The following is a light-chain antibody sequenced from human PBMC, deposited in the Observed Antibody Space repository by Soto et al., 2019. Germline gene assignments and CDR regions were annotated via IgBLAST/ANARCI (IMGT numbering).Light chain of an antibody. CDR1: QGISSY. Sequence: DIQMTQSPSSLSASTGDRVTITCRASQGISSYLAWYQQKPGKAPKLLIYAASTLQSGVPSRFSGSGSGTEFTLTISSLQPEDFATYYCQQLNSYRWTFGQGTKVDIK. J-gene: IGKJ1*01. CDR2: AAS. V-gene: IGKV1-9*01. CDR3: QQLNSYRWT.